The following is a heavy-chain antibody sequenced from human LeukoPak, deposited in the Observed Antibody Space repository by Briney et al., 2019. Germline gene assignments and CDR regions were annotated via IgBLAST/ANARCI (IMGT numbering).Heavy chain of an antibody. CDR2: INPSGDST. CDR1: GYTFTSYH. J-gene: IGHJ4*02. V-gene: IGHV1-46*01. CDR3: ASRATVTTNSQVDF. Sequence: ASVKVSCKASGYTFTSYHIYWVRQAPGQGLEWMGVINPSGDSTTYVQKFQGRVTMTRDTSTSTVYMELFSLRSGDTAVYYCASRATVTTNSQVDFWGQGTLVTVSS. D-gene: IGHD4-17*01.